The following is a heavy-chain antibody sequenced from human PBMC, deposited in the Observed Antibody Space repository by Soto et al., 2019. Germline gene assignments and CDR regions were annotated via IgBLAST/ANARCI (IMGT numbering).Heavy chain of an antibody. CDR3: AKKIWNGYNSYDY. CDR2: VDGSGGST. CDR1: GFTFSSHA. J-gene: IGHJ4*02. V-gene: IGHV3-23*01. Sequence: PGGSLRLSCAASGFTFSSHAMGWLRQAPGTGPEWVAFVDGSGGSTYYADSVKGRFTISRDNSKNALYLQMNSLRAEDTAVYYCAKKIWNGYNSYDYWGQGALVTVSS. D-gene: IGHD5-12*01.